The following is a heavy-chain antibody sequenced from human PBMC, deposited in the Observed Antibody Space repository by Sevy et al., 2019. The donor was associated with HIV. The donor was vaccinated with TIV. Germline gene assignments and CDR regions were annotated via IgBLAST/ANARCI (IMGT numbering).Heavy chain of an antibody. CDR3: AKDGALPPPYSRGWFSGVREGIIDY. D-gene: IGHD6-19*01. CDR1: GFTFSSYA. CDR2: ISGSGGST. Sequence: GGSLRLSCAASGFTFSSYAMSWVRQAPGKGLEWVSAISGSGGSTYYADSVKGRFTNSRDNSKNTLYLQMNSLKAEDTAVYYCAKDGALPPPYSRGWFSGVREGIIDYWGQGTLVTVSS. V-gene: IGHV3-23*01. J-gene: IGHJ4*02.